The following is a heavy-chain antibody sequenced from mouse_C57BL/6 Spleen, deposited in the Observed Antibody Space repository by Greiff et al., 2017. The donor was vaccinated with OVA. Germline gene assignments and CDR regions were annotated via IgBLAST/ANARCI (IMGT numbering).Heavy chain of an antibody. CDR2: IDPSDSYT. J-gene: IGHJ2*01. Sequence: QVQLQQPGAELVMPGASVKLSCKASGYTFTSYWMHWVKQRPGQGLEWIGEIDPSDSYTNYNQKFKGKSTLTVDKSSSTAYMQLSSLTSEDSAVYYCARSKGYGSRPYYFDYWGQGTTLTVSS. CDR3: ARSKGYGSRPYYFDY. V-gene: IGHV1-69*01. CDR1: GYTFTSYW. D-gene: IGHD1-1*01.